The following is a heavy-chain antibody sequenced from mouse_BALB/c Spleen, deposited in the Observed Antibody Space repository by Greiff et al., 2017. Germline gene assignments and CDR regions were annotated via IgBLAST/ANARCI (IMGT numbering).Heavy chain of an antibody. Sequence: VKLVESGPGLVAPSQSLSITCTVSGFSLTSYGVHWVRQPPGKGLEWLGVIWAGGSTNYNSALMSRLSISKDNSKSQVFLKMNSLQTDDTAMYYCARSPFITTAAWFAYWGQGTLVTVSA. CDR3: ARSPFITTAAWFAY. J-gene: IGHJ3*01. CDR2: IWAGGST. CDR1: GFSLTSYG. D-gene: IGHD1-2*01. V-gene: IGHV2-9*02.